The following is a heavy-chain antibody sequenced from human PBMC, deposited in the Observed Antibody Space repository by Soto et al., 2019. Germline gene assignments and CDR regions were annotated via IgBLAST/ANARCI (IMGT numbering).Heavy chain of an antibody. V-gene: IGHV4-31*03. D-gene: IGHD3-10*01. J-gene: IGHJ4*02. CDR1: GGSISSGGYY. CDR3: ARDRGRYYGSGSYYSETNFDY. CDR2: IYYSGST. Sequence: SETLSLTCTVSGGSISSGGYYWSWIRQHPGKGLEWIGYIYYSGSTYYNPSLKSRVTISVDTSKNQFSLKLSSVTAADTAVYYCARDRGRYYGSGSYYSETNFDYWGQGTLVTVSS.